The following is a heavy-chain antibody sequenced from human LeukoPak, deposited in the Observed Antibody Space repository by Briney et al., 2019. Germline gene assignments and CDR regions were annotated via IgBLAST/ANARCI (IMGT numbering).Heavy chain of an antibody. CDR1: GFTFSSYG. Sequence: PGGSLRLSCAASGFTFSSYGVDWVRQAPGKGLEWVALISYDGTIKYYADSVKGRFTISRDNSKNTLYLQMNSLRAEDTAVYYCAKGSGAVILWIRGFDPWGQGTLVTVSS. CDR2: ISYDGTIK. J-gene: IGHJ5*02. V-gene: IGHV3-30*18. CDR3: AKGSGAVILWIRGFDP. D-gene: IGHD3-10*01.